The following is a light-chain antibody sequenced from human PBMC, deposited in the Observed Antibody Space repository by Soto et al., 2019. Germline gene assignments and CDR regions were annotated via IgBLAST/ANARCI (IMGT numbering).Light chain of an antibody. V-gene: IGKV1-5*03. CDR2: KAS. Sequence: IQMTQSPSTLSASVGDIVSITCRASQSISNWVAWYQQKPGKAPKLLIYKASSLESGVPSRFSGSGSGTEFTLTISSLQPEDFATNYCQHYDKLPPTIGQGTRLEIK. CDR3: QHYDKLPPT. CDR1: QSISNW. J-gene: IGKJ5*01.